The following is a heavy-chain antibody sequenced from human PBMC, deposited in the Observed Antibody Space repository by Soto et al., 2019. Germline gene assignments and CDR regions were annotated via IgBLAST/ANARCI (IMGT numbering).Heavy chain of an antibody. CDR2: IYYIGST. CDR1: GGSISSYY. D-gene: IGHD6-13*01. Sequence: QVQLQESGPGLVKPSETLSLTCTVSGGSISSYYWSWIRQPPGKGLEWIGYIYYIGSTNYNPSLKTXATXSVGTSKNPLSLKLSSVTAAEPALYYCARNTHFRSWSHFDSCGYRTLVAVSS. CDR3: ARNTHFRSWSHFDS. V-gene: IGHV4-59*01. J-gene: IGHJ4*01.